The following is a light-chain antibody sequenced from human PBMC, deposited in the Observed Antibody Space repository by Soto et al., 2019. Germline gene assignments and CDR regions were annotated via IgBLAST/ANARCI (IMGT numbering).Light chain of an antibody. CDR1: SSDIGGYNA. J-gene: IGLJ1*01. CDR3: NSFRVSHLYV. V-gene: IGLV2-14*01. CDR2: EVT. Sequence: QSFLTPPASVSGSPGQTITISCTGTSSDIGGYNAVSWYQHHPGKAPKLIIYEVTHRPSGVSDRFSASKSGNTASLTISGLQAEDEADYYCNSFRVSHLYVFGTGTKVTVL.